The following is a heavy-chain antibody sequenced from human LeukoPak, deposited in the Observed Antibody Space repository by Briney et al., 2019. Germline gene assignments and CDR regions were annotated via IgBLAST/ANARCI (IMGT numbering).Heavy chain of an antibody. CDR1: GFTFSSNY. Sequence: GGSLRLSCAASGFTFSSNYMSWVRQAPGKGLEWVSVIYSGGSTYYPDSVKGRFTISRDNSKNTLYLQMNSLRAEDTAVYYCARVLPVRADKQKVPAATLYYYYYYMDVWGKGTTVTVSS. CDR2: IYSGGST. J-gene: IGHJ6*03. V-gene: IGHV3-53*01. D-gene: IGHD2-2*01. CDR3: ARVLPVRADKQKVPAATLYYYYYYMDV.